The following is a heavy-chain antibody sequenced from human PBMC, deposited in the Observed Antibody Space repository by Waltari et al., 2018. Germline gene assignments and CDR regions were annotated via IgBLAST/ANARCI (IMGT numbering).Heavy chain of an antibody. Sequence: QVQLQESGPGLVKPSETLSLTCTVSGGSISSYYWSWIRQPAGKGLEWIGRIYTSGSTNYNPSLKSRVTMSVDTSKNQFSLKLSSVTAADTAVYYCARGEKYNWNDGDAFDIWGQGTMVTVSS. CDR2: IYTSGST. CDR1: GGSISSYY. CDR3: ARGEKYNWNDGDAFDI. D-gene: IGHD1-20*01. V-gene: IGHV4-4*07. J-gene: IGHJ3*02.